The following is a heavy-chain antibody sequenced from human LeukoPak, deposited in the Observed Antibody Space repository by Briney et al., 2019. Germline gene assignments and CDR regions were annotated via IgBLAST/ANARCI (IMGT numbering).Heavy chain of an antibody. CDR3: ARGTTVTPLPYFDY. V-gene: IGHV4-30-4*01. CDR2: IYYSGST. J-gene: IGHJ4*02. D-gene: IGHD4-17*01. Sequence: SQTPSLTCTVSGGSISSGDYYWSWIRQPPGKGLEWIGYIYYSGSTYYNPSLKSRVTISVDTSKNQFSLKLSSVTAADTAVYYCARGTTVTPLPYFDYWGQGTLVTVSS. CDR1: GGSISSGDYY.